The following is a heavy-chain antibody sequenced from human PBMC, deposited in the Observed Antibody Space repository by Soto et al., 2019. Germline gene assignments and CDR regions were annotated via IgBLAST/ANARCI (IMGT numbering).Heavy chain of an antibody. CDR2: IIPIFGTA. D-gene: IGHD3-3*02. CDR1: GGTFSSYA. CDR3: ARAHSPAIYYFDY. J-gene: IGHJ4*02. V-gene: IGHV1-69*13. Sequence: SVKVSCKASGGTFSSYAISWVRQAPGQGLEWMGGIIPIFGTANYAQKFQGRVAITADESTSTAYMELSSLRSEDTAVYYCARAHSPAIYYFDYWGQGTLGTVSS.